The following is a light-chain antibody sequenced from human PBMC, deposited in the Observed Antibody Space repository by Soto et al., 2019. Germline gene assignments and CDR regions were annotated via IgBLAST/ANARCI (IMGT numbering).Light chain of an antibody. CDR2: GAS. CDR1: QSVSSN. J-gene: IGKJ3*01. V-gene: IGKV3-20*01. CDR3: QQYGSSPFT. Sequence: EIVLTQSPGTLSLSPGERATLSCRASQSVSSNLAWYQQKPGQAPRLIIHGASRRATDIPDRFSGSGSGADFTLTINTLEPEDFAAYYCQQYGSSPFTFGPGTNVDIK.